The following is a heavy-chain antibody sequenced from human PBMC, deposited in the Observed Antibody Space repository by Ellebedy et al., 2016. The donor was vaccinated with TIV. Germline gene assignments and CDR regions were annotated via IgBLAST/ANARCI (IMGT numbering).Heavy chain of an antibody. CDR3: ARCHFHDVDLDHWYFDL. D-gene: IGHD1-1*01. Sequence: SETLSLTCAVYGGSLSGFSWSWIRQPPGKGLEWIGEINHRDSTNYNASLKSRVTMSVDTSRNRFSLSRSSVTAADTADYYCARCHFHDVDLDHWYFDLWGRGTLVTVSS. V-gene: IGHV4-34*01. CDR2: INHRDST. CDR1: GGSLSGFS. J-gene: IGHJ2*01.